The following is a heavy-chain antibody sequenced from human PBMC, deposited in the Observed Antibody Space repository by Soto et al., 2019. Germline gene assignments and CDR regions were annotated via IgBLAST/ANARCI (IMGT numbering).Heavy chain of an antibody. V-gene: IGHV3-53*01. CDR3: ARSTYYDILTGSYYYYAMDV. CDR1: GFTVGSNY. D-gene: IGHD3-9*01. CDR2: IYSEGTP. J-gene: IGHJ6*02. Sequence: GGSLRLSCAASGFTVGSNYMRWVRKAPGKGLEWVSVIYSEGTPYYADSVKGRFTISRENSNNTLYLHMNNLRAEDAAVYYCARSTYYDILTGSYYYYAMDVWGQGTTVTVSS.